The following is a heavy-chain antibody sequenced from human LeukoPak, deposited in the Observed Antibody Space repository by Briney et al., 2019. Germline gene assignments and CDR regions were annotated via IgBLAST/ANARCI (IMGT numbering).Heavy chain of an antibody. D-gene: IGHD5-12*01. J-gene: IGHJ5*02. Sequence: PTETQSLTNTVSGRSISSSSNYWGWIRQPPGKGLEWIGTIYSTGNTYYNPSLKSRLTISVDTSKNQCSLKLSSVTAADTAVYYCARGGESGYDTWGQGSLVTVSS. CDR1: GRSISSSSNY. V-gene: IGHV4-39*01. CDR3: ARGGESGYDT. CDR2: IYSTGNT.